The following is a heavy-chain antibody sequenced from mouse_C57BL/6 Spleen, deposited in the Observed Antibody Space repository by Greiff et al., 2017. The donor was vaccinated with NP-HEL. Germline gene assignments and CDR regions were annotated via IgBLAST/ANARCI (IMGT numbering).Heavy chain of an antibody. D-gene: IGHD2-10*01. CDR1: GYAFSSSW. CDR2: IYPGDGDT. J-gene: IGHJ4*01. Sequence: QVQLQQSGPELVKPGASVKISCKASGYAFSSSWMNWVKQRPGKGLEWIGRIYPGDGDTNYNGKFKGKATLTADKSSSTAYMQLSSLTSEDSAVYFCARSGAYFLYAMDDWGQGTSVTVSS. V-gene: IGHV1-82*01. CDR3: ARSGAYFLYAMDD.